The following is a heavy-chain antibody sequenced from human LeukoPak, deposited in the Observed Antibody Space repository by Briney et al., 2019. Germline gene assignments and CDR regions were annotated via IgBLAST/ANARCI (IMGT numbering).Heavy chain of an antibody. J-gene: IGHJ4*02. Sequence: GGPLRLSCAASGFTLSSYWMSWVRQAPGKGPEWVANIKQDGTEKFYVDSVKGRFTISRDNAKNSLYLQMNTLRAEDTAVYYCAREDPPNHGGYSFDYCGQGTLVTVSS. CDR1: GFTLSSYW. CDR3: AREDPPNHGGYSFDY. CDR2: IKQDGTEK. D-gene: IGHD3-22*01. V-gene: IGHV3-7*01.